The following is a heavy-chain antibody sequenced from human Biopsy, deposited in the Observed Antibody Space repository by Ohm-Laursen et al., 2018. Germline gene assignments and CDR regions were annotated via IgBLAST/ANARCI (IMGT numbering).Heavy chain of an antibody. CDR1: GFTVSSNY. V-gene: IGHV3-11*01. CDR3: ARAVGIAAAPIDY. Sequence: SLRLSCAASGFTVSSNYMAWVRQAPGRGLEWVSDINSSGSTKYHAESVKGRFAISRDNAMNSVYLQMNSLRGEDTAVYYCARAVGIAAAPIDYWGQGTLVTVSS. J-gene: IGHJ4*02. CDR2: INSSGSTK. D-gene: IGHD2-15*01.